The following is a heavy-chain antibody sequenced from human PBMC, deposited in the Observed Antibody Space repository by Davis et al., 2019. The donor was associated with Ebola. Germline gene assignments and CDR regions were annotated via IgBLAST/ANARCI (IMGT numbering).Heavy chain of an antibody. CDR3: ARGYYDFWSGYYTGYFDY. CDR2: ISSSGSTI. J-gene: IGHJ4*02. Sequence: GESLKISCAASGFTFSDYYMSWIRQAPGKGLEWVSYISSSGSTIYYADSVKGRFTISRDNAKNSLYLQMNSLRAEDTAVYYCARGYYDFWSGYYTGYFDYWGQGTLVTVSS. CDR1: GFTFSDYY. D-gene: IGHD3-3*01. V-gene: IGHV3-11*04.